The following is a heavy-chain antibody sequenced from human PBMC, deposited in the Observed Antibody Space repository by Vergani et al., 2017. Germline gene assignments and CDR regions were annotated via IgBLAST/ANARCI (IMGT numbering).Heavy chain of an antibody. CDR2: IYYSVST. CDR3: VRHSTVDWLVELGWIDP. D-gene: IGHD6-19*01. Sequence: QLQLQESGPGLVKPSATLSLTCSVSGASIRSSNYYWGWIRQPPGKGLEWIASIYYSVSTDYNPSLKSRVTISVDTSKNQFPLKLSYVTASDTAVYFCVRHSTVDWLVELGWIDPWCQGILVTVSS. CDR1: GASIRSSNYY. V-gene: IGHV4-39*01. J-gene: IGHJ5*02.